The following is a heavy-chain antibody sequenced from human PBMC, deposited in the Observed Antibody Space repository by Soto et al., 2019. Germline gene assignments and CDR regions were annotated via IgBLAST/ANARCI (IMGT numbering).Heavy chain of an antibody. Sequence: EVQLLESGGGLVQPGGSLRLSCAASGLTFSTYAMTWVRQAPGKGLEWVSSVSGNGAITYYADSVKGRFTISRDNSKNTVYLQMNSLRAEDTALYYCAKAHSSGWSITNAFDIWGQGTMVTVSS. CDR3: AKAHSSGWSITNAFDI. J-gene: IGHJ3*02. V-gene: IGHV3-23*01. CDR1: GLTFSTYA. CDR2: VSGNGAIT. D-gene: IGHD6-19*01.